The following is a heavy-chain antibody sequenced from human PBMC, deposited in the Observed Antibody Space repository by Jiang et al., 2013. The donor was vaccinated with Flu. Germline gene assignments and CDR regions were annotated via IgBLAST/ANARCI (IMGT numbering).Heavy chain of an antibody. CDR3: ARGYGSGRYSYFDY. V-gene: IGHV1-18*01. D-gene: IGHD3-10*01. Sequence: YGAEVKKPGASVKVSCKASGYSFINYGISWVRQAPGQGLEWMGWISAYNGDADYAQKFQGTVSMTTDTSTSTVYMELRSLRSDDTAVYYCARGYGSGRYSYFDYWGQGTWSPSPQ. CDR1: GYSFINYG. J-gene: IGHJ4*02. CDR2: ISAYNGDA.